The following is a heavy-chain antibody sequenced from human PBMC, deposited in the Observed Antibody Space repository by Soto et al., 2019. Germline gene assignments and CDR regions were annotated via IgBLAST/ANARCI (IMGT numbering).Heavy chain of an antibody. CDR1: GFTFSNYW. CDR2: IKQDGSEK. J-gene: IGHJ4*02. CDR3: AREGYSSSSVMDY. D-gene: IGHD6-6*01. Sequence: GGSLRLSCAASGFTFSNYWMSWVRQAPGKGLEWVANIKQDGSEKYYVDSVKGRFTISRDNAKNSLYLQMNSLRAEDTAVYYCAREGYSSSSVMDYWGQGTLVTVSS. V-gene: IGHV3-7*05.